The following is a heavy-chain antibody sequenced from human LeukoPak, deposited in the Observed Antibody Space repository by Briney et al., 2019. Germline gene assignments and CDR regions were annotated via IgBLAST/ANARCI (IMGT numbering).Heavy chain of an antibody. CDR3: AKDQYSSRWYGMDV. D-gene: IGHD6-13*01. Sequence: GGSLRLSCAASGFTFNNYAMSWVRQAPGKGLEWVSAISGSGGTTYYADSVKGRFTFSRDNSKNTLFLQMNSLRAEDTAVYYCAKDQYSSRWYGMDVWGQGTTVTVSS. CDR1: GFTFNNYA. V-gene: IGHV3-23*01. J-gene: IGHJ6*02. CDR2: ISGSGGTT.